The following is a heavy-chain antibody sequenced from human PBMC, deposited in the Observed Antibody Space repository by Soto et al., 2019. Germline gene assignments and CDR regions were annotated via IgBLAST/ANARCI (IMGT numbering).Heavy chain of an antibody. Sequence: QLQLQESGSGLVKPSQTLSLTCAVSGGSMRSGDYSWSWIRQPPGKGLEWIGYIYYSGNTYYNPSLKSRVTISVVRSKNQFSLKLSSVTAAETAVDYCAREAGNHYGSGCLFDYWGQGILVTVSS. CDR1: GGSMRSGDYS. CDR3: AREAGNHYGSGCLFDY. V-gene: IGHV4-30-2*01. CDR2: IYYSGNT. D-gene: IGHD3-10*01. J-gene: IGHJ4*02.